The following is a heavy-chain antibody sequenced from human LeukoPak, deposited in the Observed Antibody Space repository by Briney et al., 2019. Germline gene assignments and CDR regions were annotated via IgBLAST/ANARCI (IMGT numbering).Heavy chain of an antibody. CDR1: GFTFSSYA. CDR2: ISGSGGGT. D-gene: IGHD6-13*01. V-gene: IGHV3-23*01. J-gene: IGHJ5*02. Sequence: PGGSLRLSCAASGFTFSSYAMSWVRQAPGKGLEWVSAISGSGGGTYYADSVKGRFTISRDNSKNTLYLQMNSLRAEDTAVYYCAKDSGSSSWTPNWFDPWGQGTLVTVSS. CDR3: AKDSGSSSWTPNWFDP.